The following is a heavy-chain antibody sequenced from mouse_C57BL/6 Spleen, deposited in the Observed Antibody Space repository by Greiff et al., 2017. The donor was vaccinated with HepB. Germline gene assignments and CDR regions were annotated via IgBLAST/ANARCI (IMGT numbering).Heavy chain of an antibody. J-gene: IGHJ4*01. CDR3: ARDPYYAAMDY. CDR1: GFTFSDFY. V-gene: IGHV7-1*01. CDR2: SRNKANDYTT. D-gene: IGHD1-1*02. Sequence: EVMLVESGGGLVQSGRSLRLSCATSGFTFSDFYMEWVRQAPGKGLEWIAASRNKANDYTTEYSASVKGRFIVSRDTSQSILYLQMNALRAEDTAIYYCARDPYYAAMDYWGQGTSVTVSS.